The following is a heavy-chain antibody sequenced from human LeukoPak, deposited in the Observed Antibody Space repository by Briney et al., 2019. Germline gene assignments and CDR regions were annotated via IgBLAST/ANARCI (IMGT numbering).Heavy chain of an antibody. Sequence: PGGSLRLSCAASGFTFNSYGVHWVRQAPGKGLEWVAFIRYDGRIKYYADSVKGRFTISRDNSKNTLYLQMNSLRAEDTAVYYCARDMWPQGYYFDYWGQGTLVTVSS. CDR2: IRYDGRIK. CDR1: GFTFNSYG. V-gene: IGHV3-30*02. J-gene: IGHJ4*02. CDR3: ARDMWPQGYYFDY. D-gene: IGHD2-21*01.